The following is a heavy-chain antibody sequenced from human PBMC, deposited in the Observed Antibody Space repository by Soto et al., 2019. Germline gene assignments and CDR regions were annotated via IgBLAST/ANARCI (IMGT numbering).Heavy chain of an antibody. Sequence: PGGSLRLSCAASGFTFSTYWMDWVRQTPGKGLEWVANINQDGSEKNYVDSVKGRFTIYRDNAKNSLYLQMSSLTAEDSALYYCSRSLNSWGQGTLVTSPQ. CDR2: INQDGSEK. J-gene: IGHJ4*02. CDR3: SRSLNS. V-gene: IGHV3-7*01. CDR1: GFTFSTYW.